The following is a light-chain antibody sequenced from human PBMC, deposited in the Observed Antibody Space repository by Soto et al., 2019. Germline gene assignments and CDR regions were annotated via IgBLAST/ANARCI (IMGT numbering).Light chain of an antibody. CDR3: QQYGSSPPLT. CDR1: RSVSSGY. Sequence: EIVLTQSPGTLSLSPGERATRSCRASRSVSSGYLAWYQQKPGLAPRLLIYVASSRATGIPDRFSGSGSGTDFTLTISRLEPEDFAVYYCQQYGSSPPLTFGQGTRLEIK. V-gene: IGKV3-20*01. J-gene: IGKJ5*01. CDR2: VAS.